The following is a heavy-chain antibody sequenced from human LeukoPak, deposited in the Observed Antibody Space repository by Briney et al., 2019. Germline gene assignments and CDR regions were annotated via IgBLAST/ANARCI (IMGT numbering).Heavy chain of an antibody. CDR3: ARSGGSYGPGP. CDR2: IRLDGTLQ. V-gene: IGHV3-30*02. D-gene: IGHD3-16*01. CDR1: GFAFSSYG. Sequence: GGSLRLSCAASGFAFSSYGMHWVRQAPGKGLQWLAFIRLDGTLQYYADSEKGRFTVSRDNSLNTLYLQMNSLSGDDTAVYFCARSGGSYGPGPWGQGTLVTVAS. J-gene: IGHJ5*02.